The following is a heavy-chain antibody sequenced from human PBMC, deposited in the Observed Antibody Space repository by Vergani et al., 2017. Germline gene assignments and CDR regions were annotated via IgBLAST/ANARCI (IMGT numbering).Heavy chain of an antibody. CDR2: IHYSENI. CDR3: ASDTHSGQRADR. D-gene: IGHD6-19*01. J-gene: IGHJ5*02. V-gene: IGHV4-59*11. CDR1: FDSIRNLY. Sequence: QVQLQESGPGLVKPSETLSLICSVSFDSIRNLYCNWIRQPPGKGLEWIGSIHYSENINYNPSLKTRVTISVDTSKNQFSLTLTSVTAADTAVYYCASDTHSGQRADRWGQGILVTVTS.